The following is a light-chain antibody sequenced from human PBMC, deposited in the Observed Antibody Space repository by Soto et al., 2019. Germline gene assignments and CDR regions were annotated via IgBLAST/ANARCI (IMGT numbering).Light chain of an antibody. V-gene: IGKV1-39*01. J-gene: IGKJ1*01. CDR3: QQSYSNPTWT. Sequence: IQLTQSPSSLSASVGDRVTITCRASQGISSYLAWYQQKPGKAPKLLIYAASTLQSGVPSRFSGSGSGTHFTLTISSLQPEDFATYYCQQSYSNPTWTFGQGTKVDIK. CDR2: AAS. CDR1: QGISSY.